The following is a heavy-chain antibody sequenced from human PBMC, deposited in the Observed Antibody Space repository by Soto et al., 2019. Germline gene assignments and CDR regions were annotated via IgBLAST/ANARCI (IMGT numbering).Heavy chain of an antibody. CDR2: INTDGSST. V-gene: IGHV3-74*01. Sequence: EVPLVESGGGLVQPGWSLRLSCAVSGFTFNNNWMHWVRQAPGKGLVWVSHINTDGSSTRYEDSVKGRFTISRDNARNTLYLQMNSLRVEDTAVYYCYSGGTRNNWFDPWGQGTLVTVSS. CDR1: GFTFNNNW. D-gene: IGHD2-15*01. J-gene: IGHJ5*02. CDR3: YSGGTRNNWFDP.